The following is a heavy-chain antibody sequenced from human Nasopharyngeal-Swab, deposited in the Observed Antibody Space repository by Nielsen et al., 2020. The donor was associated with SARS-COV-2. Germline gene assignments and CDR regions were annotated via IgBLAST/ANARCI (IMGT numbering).Heavy chain of an antibody. Sequence: ESLKISCTVFSFSINSSGYYWGWTCQPPGKGLEWIGTIYYSGRTYYSPSLKSRVSISVDASKNQFSLKMTSVTAADTAVYYCSRRSNNWSMLFDYWGQGALVTVSS. CDR3: SRRSNNWSMLFDY. J-gene: IGHJ4*02. CDR2: IYYSGRT. D-gene: IGHD1-20*01. V-gene: IGHV4-39*01. CDR1: SFSINSSGYY.